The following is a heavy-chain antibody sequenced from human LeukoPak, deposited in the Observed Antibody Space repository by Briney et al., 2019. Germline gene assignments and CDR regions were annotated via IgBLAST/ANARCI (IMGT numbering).Heavy chain of an antibody. V-gene: IGHV4-39*01. CDR1: GGSISSSSYY. Sequence: PPETLSLTCTVSGGSISSSSYYWGWIRQPPGKGLEWIGSIYYSGSTYYNSSLKSRVTISVDTSKNQISLKLSSVTAADTAVYYCARQGLTARAGDHWGQGTLVTVSS. CDR3: ARQGLTARAGDH. CDR2: IYYSGST. D-gene: IGHD6-6*01. J-gene: IGHJ5*02.